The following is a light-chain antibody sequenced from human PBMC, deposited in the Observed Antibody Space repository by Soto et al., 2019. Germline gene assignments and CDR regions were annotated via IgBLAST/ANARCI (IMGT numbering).Light chain of an antibody. Sequence: EIQLNQSPSTLSASVGDRVTITCRASQSISSWLAWYQQKPGKAPKLLIYKASSLESGVPSRFSGSGSGTEFTLTISSLQPEDFATYYCQQYNSYSCTFGQGTKVDI. CDR1: QSISSW. V-gene: IGKV1-5*03. CDR3: QQYNSYSCT. CDR2: KAS. J-gene: IGKJ1*01.